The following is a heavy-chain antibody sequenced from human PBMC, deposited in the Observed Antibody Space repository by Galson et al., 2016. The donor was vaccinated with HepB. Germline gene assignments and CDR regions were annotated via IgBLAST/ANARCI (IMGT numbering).Heavy chain of an antibody. CDR1: GFTFSRYG. CDR2: ISHDGSRR. J-gene: IGHJ3*02. V-gene: IGHV3-30*18. D-gene: IGHD3-10*01. Sequence: SLRLSCAGSGFTFSRYGMHWVRQAPGKGLEWVALISHDGSRRHSADSVKGRFTISRDNSKNTLYLQMNSLGAEDTAVYYCVKDLIRELAVSDALDIWGQGTRVAVSS. CDR3: VKDLIRELAVSDALDI.